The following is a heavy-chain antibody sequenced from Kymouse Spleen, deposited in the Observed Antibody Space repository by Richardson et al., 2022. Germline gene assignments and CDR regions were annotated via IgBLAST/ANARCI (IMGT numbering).Heavy chain of an antibody. J-gene: IGHJ6*02. D-gene: IGHD6-19*01. CDR2: IYYSGST. Sequence: QLQLQESGPGLVKPSETLSLTCTVSGGSISSSSYYWGWIRQPPGKGLEWIGSIYYSGSTYYNPSLKSRVTISVDTSKNQFSLKLSSVTAADTAVYYCARHGGIAVAYGMDVWGQGTTVTVSS. CDR1: GGSISSSSYY. V-gene: IGHV4-39*01. CDR3: ARHGGIAVAYGMDV.